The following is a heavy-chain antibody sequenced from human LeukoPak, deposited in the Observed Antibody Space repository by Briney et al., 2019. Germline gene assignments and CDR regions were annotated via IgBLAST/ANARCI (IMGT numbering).Heavy chain of an antibody. CDR3: ARDTYSGSGYFNY. CDR1: GGSISSYY. J-gene: IGHJ4*02. CDR2: IYYSGST. Sequence: SETLSLTCTVSGGSISSYYWSWIRQPPGKGLEWIGYIYYSGSTNYNPSLKSRVTISVDTSKDQFSLKLSSVTAADTAVYYCARDTYSGSGYFNYWGQGTLVTVSS. V-gene: IGHV4-59*01. D-gene: IGHD5-12*01.